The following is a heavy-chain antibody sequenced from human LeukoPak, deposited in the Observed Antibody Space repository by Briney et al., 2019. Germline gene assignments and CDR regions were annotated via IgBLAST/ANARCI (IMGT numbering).Heavy chain of an antibody. Sequence: GGSLRLSCAASGFTFSSYSMNWVRQAPGKGLEWVSSISSSSSYIYYADSVKGRFTISRDNAKNSLYLQMNSLRAEDTAVYYCARDRGYYDFWSGYYTGYGSTNGGAFEIWGQGTMVTVSS. CDR1: GFTFSSYS. CDR2: ISSSSSYI. V-gene: IGHV3-21*01. CDR3: ARDRGYYDFWSGYYTGYGSTNGGAFEI. D-gene: IGHD3-3*01. J-gene: IGHJ3*02.